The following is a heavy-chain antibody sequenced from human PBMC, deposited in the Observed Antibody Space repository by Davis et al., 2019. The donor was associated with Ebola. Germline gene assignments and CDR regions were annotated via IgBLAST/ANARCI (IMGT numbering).Heavy chain of an antibody. CDR1: GFTVSSNY. Sequence: GESPKTSCAASGFTVSSNYMSWVRQAPGKALEWVPAISGSGGSTYYADSVKGRFTISRDNSKNTLYLQMNSLRAEDTAVYYCAKKVRWYYFDYWGQGTLVTVSS. J-gene: IGHJ4*02. D-gene: IGHD6-13*01. CDR3: AKKVRWYYFDY. CDR2: ISGSGGST. V-gene: IGHV3-23*01.